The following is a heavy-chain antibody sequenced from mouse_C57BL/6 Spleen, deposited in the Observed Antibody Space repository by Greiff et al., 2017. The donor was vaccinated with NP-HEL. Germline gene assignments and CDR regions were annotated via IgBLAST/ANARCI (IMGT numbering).Heavy chain of an antibody. CDR1: GYTFTDHT. J-gene: IGHJ1*03. Sequence: VQLQQSDAELVKPGASVKISCKVSGYTFTDHTIHWMKQRPEQGLEWIGYIYPRDGSTKYNEKFKGKATLTADKSSSTAYMQLNSLPSEDSAVYFCARALQNYDGSSYWYVDGWGTGTTVTVSS. CDR3: ARALQNYDGSSYWYVDG. D-gene: IGHD1-1*01. CDR2: IYPRDGST. V-gene: IGHV1-78*01.